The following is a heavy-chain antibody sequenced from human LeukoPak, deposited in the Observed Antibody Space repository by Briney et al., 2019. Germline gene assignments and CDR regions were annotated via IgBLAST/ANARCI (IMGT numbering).Heavy chain of an antibody. Sequence: GGSLRLSCEASGFTFSSHTMNWVRQAPGKGLEWVSGIYGSGGASFYADSVKGRFTISRDNSQNTVFLQMDSLRDEDTALYYCAKDLRKDGIWDIDYWGQGTLVTVSS. J-gene: IGHJ4*02. D-gene: IGHD1-14*01. CDR3: AKDLRKDGIWDIDY. CDR1: GFTFSSHT. CDR2: IYGSGGAS. V-gene: IGHV3-23*01.